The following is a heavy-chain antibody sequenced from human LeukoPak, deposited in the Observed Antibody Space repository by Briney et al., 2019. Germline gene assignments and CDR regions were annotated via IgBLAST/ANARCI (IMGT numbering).Heavy chain of an antibody. V-gene: IGHV3-21*04. CDR3: ARVTGYRIEDYFGY. CDR2: ISSSSSYI. CDR1: GFTFSSYS. Sequence: GGSLRLSCAASGFTFSSYSMNWVRQAPGKGLEWVSSISSSSSYIYYADSVKGRFTISRDNAKNSLYLQMNSLRAEDTAVYYCARVTGYRIEDYFGYWGQGTLVTVSS. D-gene: IGHD6-13*01. J-gene: IGHJ4*02.